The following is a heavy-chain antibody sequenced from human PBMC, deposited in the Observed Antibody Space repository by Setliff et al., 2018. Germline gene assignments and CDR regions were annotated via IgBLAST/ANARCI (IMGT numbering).Heavy chain of an antibody. J-gene: IGHJ3*02. CDR1: GYSISSGYY. CDR3: ASLIPIGLVQGYAFDI. V-gene: IGHV4-38-2*02. Sequence: PSETLSLTCTVSGYSISSGYYWGWIRQPPGKGLEWIGSIYHSGSTYYNPSLKSRVTISVDTSKNQFSLKLSSVTAADTAVYYCASLIPIGLVQGYAFDIWGQGTMVTVSS. CDR2: IYHSGST. D-gene: IGHD6-19*01.